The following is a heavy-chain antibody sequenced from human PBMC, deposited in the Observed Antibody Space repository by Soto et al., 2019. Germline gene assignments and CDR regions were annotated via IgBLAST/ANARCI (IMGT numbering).Heavy chain of an antibody. V-gene: IGHV4-59*12. J-gene: IGHJ5*02. CDR3: AGIYDP. CDR1: GGSISNYY. Sequence: SETLSLTCTVSGGSISNYYCSWIRQTPGKGLEYIGFIYNSGTTNYHPSLKSRVTISVDTSKNQFSLKLSSVTAADTAVYYCAGIYDPWGHGALVTVSS. CDR2: IYNSGTT.